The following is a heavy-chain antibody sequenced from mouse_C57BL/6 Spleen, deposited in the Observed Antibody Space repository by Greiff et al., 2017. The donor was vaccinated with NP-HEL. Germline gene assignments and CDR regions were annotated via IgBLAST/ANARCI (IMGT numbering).Heavy chain of an antibody. D-gene: IGHD2-5*01. V-gene: IGHV1-85*01. CDR1: GYTFTSYD. CDR3: ARQVTGYYYAMDY. CDR2: IYPRDGST. J-gene: IGHJ4*01. Sequence: VKLMESGPELVKPGASVKLSCKASGYTFTSYDINWVKQRPGQGLEWIGWIYPRDGSTKYNEKFKGKATLTVDTSSSTAYMELHSLTSEDSAVYFCARQVTGYYYAMDYWGQGTSVTVSS.